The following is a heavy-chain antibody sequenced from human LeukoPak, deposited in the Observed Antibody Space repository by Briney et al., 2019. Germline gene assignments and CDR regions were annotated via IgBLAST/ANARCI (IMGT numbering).Heavy chain of an antibody. CDR3: ARRYSYGSGYFDY. Sequence: SETLSLTCTVSGGSISSSSFHWGWIRQPPGKGLEWIGSIYYSGSTYYNPSLKSRVTISVDTSKNQFSLKLSSVTAADTAVYYCARRYSYGSGYFDYWGQGTLVPVSS. V-gene: IGHV4-39*01. J-gene: IGHJ4*02. CDR1: GGSISSSSFH. CDR2: IYYSGST. D-gene: IGHD5-18*01.